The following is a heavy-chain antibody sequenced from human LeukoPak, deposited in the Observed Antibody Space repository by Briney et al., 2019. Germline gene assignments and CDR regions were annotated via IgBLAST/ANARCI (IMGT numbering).Heavy chain of an antibody. V-gene: IGHV3-30*18. CDR1: GFTFSSYG. CDR2: ISYDGSNK. Sequence: GRSLRLSCAASGFTFSSYGMHWVRQAPGKGLEWVAVISYDGSNKYYADSVKGRFTISRDNSKNTLYLQMNSLRAEDTAVYYCANGYCSSTSCYVGLDYYYYGMDVWGQGTTVTVSS. J-gene: IGHJ6*02. D-gene: IGHD2-2*01. CDR3: ANGYCSSTSCYVGLDYYYYGMDV.